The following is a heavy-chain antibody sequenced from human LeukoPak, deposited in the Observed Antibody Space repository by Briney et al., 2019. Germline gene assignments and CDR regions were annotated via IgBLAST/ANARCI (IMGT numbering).Heavy chain of an antibody. CDR1: GYSFPIYW. Sequence: GESLKISCKGSGYSFPIYWIAWVRQMPGKGLEWMGIIYPGDSNVRYSPSFQGQATISAAKSVTTAYLQWSSLKASDTAMYFCARLNGGANLLGDSLDIWGQGTMVTVSS. V-gene: IGHV5-51*01. CDR3: ARLNGGANLLGDSLDI. CDR2: IYPGDSNV. D-gene: IGHD4/OR15-4a*01. J-gene: IGHJ3*02.